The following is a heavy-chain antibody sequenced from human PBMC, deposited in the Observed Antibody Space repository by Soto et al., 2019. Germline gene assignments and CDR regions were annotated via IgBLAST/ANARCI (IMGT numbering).Heavy chain of an antibody. CDR3: AKEALYYDIWTGYWRLCGPFDY. Sequence: GGSLRLSCAASGFTFSSYAMSWVRQAPGKGLEWVSAISGSGGSTYYADSVKGRFTISRDNSKNTLYLQMNSLRAEDTAVYYCAKEALYYDIWTGYWRLCGPFDYWGQGTLVTVSS. CDR1: GFTFSSYA. J-gene: IGHJ4*02. V-gene: IGHV3-23*01. CDR2: ISGSGGST. D-gene: IGHD3-9*01.